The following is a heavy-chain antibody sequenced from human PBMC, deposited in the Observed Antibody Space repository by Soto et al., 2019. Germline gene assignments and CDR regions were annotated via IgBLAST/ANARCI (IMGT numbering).Heavy chain of an antibody. CDR1: GFTFSSYA. CDR3: ARDPNHTKYSYVHPSDY. D-gene: IGHD5-18*01. CDR2: ISYDGSNK. V-gene: IGHV3-30-3*01. J-gene: IGHJ4*02. Sequence: GGSLRLSCAASGFTFSSYAMHWVRQAPGKGLEWVAVISYDGSNKYYADSVKGRFTISRDNSKNTLYLQMNSLRAEDTAVYYCARDPNHTKYSYVHPSDYWGQGTLVTVSS.